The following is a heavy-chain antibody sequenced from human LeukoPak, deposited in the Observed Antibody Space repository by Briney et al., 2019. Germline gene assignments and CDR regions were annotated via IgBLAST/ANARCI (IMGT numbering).Heavy chain of an antibody. Sequence: ASVKVSCKHTFTRQNIHWVRQAPGQGLECVGWINPTTGVTKYAQKFQGRVTLTRDTSITTAYMELNSLTSDDAAFYYCVVSVQAAAIPAFDCWGQGTPVTVSP. CDR1: TFTRQN. J-gene: IGHJ4*02. D-gene: IGHD3-22*01. CDR3: VVSVQAAAIPAFDC. V-gene: IGHV1-2*02. CDR2: INPTTGVT.